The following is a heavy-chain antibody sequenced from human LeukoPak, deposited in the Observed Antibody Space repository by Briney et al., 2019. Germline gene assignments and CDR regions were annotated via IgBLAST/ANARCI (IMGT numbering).Heavy chain of an antibody. V-gene: IGHV1-2*02. CDR2: INPNSGVT. CDR1: GYTFTDYY. Sequence: GASVKVSCKASGYTFTDYYIHWVRQAPGQGLEWMGWINPNSGVTNYAQKFQGRVIMTRDTSITTAYMELSRLRSDDTAVYYCARDNREVRGGDCFDVWGKGTTVTVSS. J-gene: IGHJ6*04. D-gene: IGHD2-21*02. CDR3: ARDNREVRGGDCFDV.